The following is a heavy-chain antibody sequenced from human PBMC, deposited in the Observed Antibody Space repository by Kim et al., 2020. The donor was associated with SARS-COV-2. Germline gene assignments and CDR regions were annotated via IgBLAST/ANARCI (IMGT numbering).Heavy chain of an antibody. D-gene: IGHD3-16*02. J-gene: IGHJ4*02. Sequence: ASVKVSCKASGYTFTSYDINWVRQATGQGLEWMGWMNPNSGNTGYAQKFQGRVTMTRNTSISTVYMELSSLRSEDTAVYYCARGLGSRGSYRHDYWGQGTLVTVSS. CDR1: GYTFTSYD. CDR2: MNPNSGNT. V-gene: IGHV1-8*01. CDR3: ARGLGSRGSYRHDY.